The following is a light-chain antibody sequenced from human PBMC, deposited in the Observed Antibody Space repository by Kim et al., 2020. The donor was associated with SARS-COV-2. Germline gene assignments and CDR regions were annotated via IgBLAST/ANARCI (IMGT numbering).Light chain of an antibody. Sequence: QSALTQPPSASGSPGQSVTISCTGTNSDVGGNNYVSWYQQHPGKAPKLMIYEVNKRPSGVPDRFSGSKSGNTASLTVSGLQAEDEADYYCSSYAGSSNGVFGGGTQLADL. CDR2: EVN. V-gene: IGLV2-8*01. J-gene: IGLJ3*02. CDR3: SSYAGSSNGV. CDR1: NSDVGGNNY.